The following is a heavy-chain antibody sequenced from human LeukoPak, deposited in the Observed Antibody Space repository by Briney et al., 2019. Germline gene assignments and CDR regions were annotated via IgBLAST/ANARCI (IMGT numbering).Heavy chain of an antibody. D-gene: IGHD4-17*01. CDR1: GFSASDNY. J-gene: IGHJ4*02. V-gene: IGHV3-66*01. CDR2: LFGGGDT. CDR3: ARGQRTSVTLYYFDF. Sequence: GGSLRLSCAVSGFSASDNYMTWVRQAPGKGLEWVSVLFGGGDTYYGDSVKGRFAISRDNSKNTVYLQMKSLRAEDTAVYYCARGQRTSVTLYYFDFWGQGTLASVSS.